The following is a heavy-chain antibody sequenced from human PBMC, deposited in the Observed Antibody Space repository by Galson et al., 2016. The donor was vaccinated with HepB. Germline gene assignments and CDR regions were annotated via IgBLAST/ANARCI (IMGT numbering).Heavy chain of an antibody. Sequence: SVKVSCKASGYTFINYGITWMRQAPEQGLEWMGWISAYNGNTNYAQKYQGRVTMTRDTSTGTVYMELRSLRSDDTAVYYCAREGGTGDLYFDYWGQGTLVTVSS. J-gene: IGHJ4*02. CDR2: ISAYNGNT. D-gene: IGHD7-27*01. CDR1: GYTFINYG. CDR3: AREGGTGDLYFDY. V-gene: IGHV1-18*01.